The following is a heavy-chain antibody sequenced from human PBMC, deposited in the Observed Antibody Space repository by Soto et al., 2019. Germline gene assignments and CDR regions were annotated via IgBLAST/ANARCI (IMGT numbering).Heavy chain of an antibody. CDR2: IWYDGSNK. V-gene: IGHV3-33*01. CDR1: GFTFTSYG. J-gene: IGHJ4*02. CDR3: ASLGELEPFDY. D-gene: IGHD1-1*01. Sequence: GGSLRLSCAASGFTFTSYGMHWVRQAPGKGLEWVAVIWYDGSNKYYADSVKGRFTISRDNSKNTLYLQMNSLRAEDTAVYYCASLGELEPFDYWGQGTLVTVSS.